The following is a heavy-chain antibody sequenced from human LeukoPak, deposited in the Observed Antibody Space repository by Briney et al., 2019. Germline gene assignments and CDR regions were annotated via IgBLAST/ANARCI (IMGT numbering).Heavy chain of an antibody. CDR1: GFTVSSNY. CDR3: TTAAPWWELLLFDAFDI. CDR2: IKSKTDGGTT. V-gene: IGHV3-15*01. Sequence: GGSLRLSCAASGFTVSSNYMSWVRQAPGKGLEWVGRIKSKTDGGTTDYAAPVKGRFTISRDDSKNTLYLQMNSLKTEDTAVYYCTTAAPWWELLLFDAFDIWGQGTMVTVSS. D-gene: IGHD1-26*01. J-gene: IGHJ3*02.